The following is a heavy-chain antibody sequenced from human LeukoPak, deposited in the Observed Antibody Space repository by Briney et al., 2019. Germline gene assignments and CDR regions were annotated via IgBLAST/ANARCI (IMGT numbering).Heavy chain of an antibody. J-gene: IGHJ4*02. Sequence: GGSLRLSCAASGFTFSSYWVSWVRQAPGKGLEWVANIKQDGSEKYYVDSVKGRFTISRDNAKNSLYLQMNSLRAEDTAVYYCARDPSQLELLISDYWGQGTLVTVSS. CDR1: GFTFSSYW. CDR2: IKQDGSEK. V-gene: IGHV3-7*01. CDR3: ARDPSQLELLISDY. D-gene: IGHD1-7*01.